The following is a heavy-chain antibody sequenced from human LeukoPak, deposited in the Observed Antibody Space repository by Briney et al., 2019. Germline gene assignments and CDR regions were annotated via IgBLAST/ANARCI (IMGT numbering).Heavy chain of an antibody. CDR1: GYSISSGYY. V-gene: IGHV4-38-2*02. D-gene: IGHD6-13*01. J-gene: IGHJ4*02. Sequence: SETLSLTCTVSGYSISSGYYWGWIRQPPGKGLEWIGSIYHSGSTYHNPSLKSRVTISVDTSKNQFSLKLSSVTAADTAVYYCARGYGYSSSWYDYWGQGTLVTVSS. CDR2: IYHSGST. CDR3: ARGYGYSSSWYDY.